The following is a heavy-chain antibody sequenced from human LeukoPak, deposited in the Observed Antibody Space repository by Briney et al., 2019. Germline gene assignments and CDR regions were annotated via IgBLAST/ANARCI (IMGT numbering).Heavy chain of an antibody. CDR3: AKLGRGSYYSDYFDY. CDR2: ISGSGGST. J-gene: IGHJ4*02. V-gene: IGHV3-23*01. CDR1: GFTFSSYW. Sequence: GGSLRLSCAASGFTFSSYWMHWVRQAPGKGLEWVSAISGSGGSTYYADSVKGRFTISRDNSKNTLYLQMNSLRAEDTAVYYCAKLGRGSYYSDYFDYWGQGTLVTVSS. D-gene: IGHD1-26*01.